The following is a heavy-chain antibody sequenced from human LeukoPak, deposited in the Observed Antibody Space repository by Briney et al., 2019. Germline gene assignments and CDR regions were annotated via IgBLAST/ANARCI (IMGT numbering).Heavy chain of an antibody. J-gene: IGHJ6*03. V-gene: IGHV3-23*01. Sequence: PGGSLRLSCAASGFTFSNCGMSWVRQAPGKGLEWVSGITGSGGSTYYADSVKGRFTISRDNSKNTLYLQMNSLRAEDTAVYYCAKNGDRGAYCSGGSCYPYYYYYMDVWGKGTTVTISS. D-gene: IGHD2-15*01. CDR2: ITGSGGST. CDR1: GFTFSNCG. CDR3: AKNGDRGAYCSGGSCYPYYYYYMDV.